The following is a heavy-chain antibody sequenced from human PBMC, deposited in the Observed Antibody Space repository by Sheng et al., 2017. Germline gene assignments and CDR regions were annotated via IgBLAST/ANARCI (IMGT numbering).Heavy chain of an antibody. CDR2: ISYDGSTK. D-gene: IGHD3-9*01. CDR1: GFSFPSYG. CDR3: AKDFDSALRYFGWFSPFDS. Sequence: QVQLVESGGGVVRPGTSLRLSCSASGFSFPSYGMHWVRQAPGKGLEWVAIISYDGSTKYYADSVKGRFTISRDNSENTLYLQMNSLKTEDTALYYCAKDFDSALRYFGWFSPFDSWGQGAQVTVSS. J-gene: IGHJ4*02. V-gene: IGHV3-30*18.